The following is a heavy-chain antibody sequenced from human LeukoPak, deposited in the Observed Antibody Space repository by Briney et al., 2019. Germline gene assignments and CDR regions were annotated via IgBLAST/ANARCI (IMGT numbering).Heavy chain of an antibody. CDR1: GGSISTYF. J-gene: IGHJ3*02. CDR3: AREVFITGTSIDVFDI. CDR2: IYYSGST. D-gene: IGHD1-20*01. Sequence: PSETLSLTCTVSGGSISTYFWSWIRQPPGKGLEWIGYIYYSGSTNYNPSLKSRVTISVDTSKNQFSLKLSPVTAADTALYYCAREVFITGTSIDVFDIWGQGTMVTVSS. V-gene: IGHV4-59*01.